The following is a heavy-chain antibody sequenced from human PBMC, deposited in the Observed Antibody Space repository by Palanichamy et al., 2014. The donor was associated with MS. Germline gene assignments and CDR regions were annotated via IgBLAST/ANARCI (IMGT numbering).Heavy chain of an antibody. CDR1: GGSISSYY. CDR2: IYYSGST. CDR3: ARLSRGGSSGWYLVNY. J-gene: IGHJ6*02. Sequence: QVQLQESGPGLVKPSETLSLTCTVSGGSISSYYWSWIRQPPGKGLEWIGYIYYSGSTNYNPSLKSRVTISVDTSKNQFSLKLSSVTAADTAVYYCARLSRGGSSGWYLVNYWGQGTTVTVSS. V-gene: IGHV4-59*08. D-gene: IGHD6-19*01.